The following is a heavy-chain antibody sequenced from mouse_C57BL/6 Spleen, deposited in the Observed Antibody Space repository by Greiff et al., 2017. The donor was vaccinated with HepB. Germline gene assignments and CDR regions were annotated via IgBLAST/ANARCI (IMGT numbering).Heavy chain of an antibody. CDR3: TRFGYDSAWFAY. CDR2: IDPETGGT. V-gene: IGHV1-15*01. CDR1: GYTFTDYE. D-gene: IGHD2-4*01. J-gene: IGHJ3*01. Sequence: VQLQQSGAELVRPGASVTLSCKASGYTFTDYEMHWVKQTPVHGLEWIGAIDPETGGTAYNQKFKGKAILTADKSSSTAYMELRSLTSEDSAVYYCTRFGYDSAWFAYWGQGTLVTVSA.